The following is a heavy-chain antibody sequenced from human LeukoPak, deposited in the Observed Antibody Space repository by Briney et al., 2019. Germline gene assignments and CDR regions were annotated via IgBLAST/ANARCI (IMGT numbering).Heavy chain of an antibody. CDR3: ARGQTAKGYQLQP. D-gene: IGHD2-2*01. J-gene: IGHJ5*02. Sequence: GASVKVSRKASGGTFSSYAISWVRQAPGQGLEWMGGIIPIFGTANYAQKFQGRVTITADESTSTAYMELSSLRSEDTAVYYCARGQTAKGYQLQPWGQGTLVTVSS. CDR2: IIPIFGTA. CDR1: GGTFSSYA. V-gene: IGHV1-69*13.